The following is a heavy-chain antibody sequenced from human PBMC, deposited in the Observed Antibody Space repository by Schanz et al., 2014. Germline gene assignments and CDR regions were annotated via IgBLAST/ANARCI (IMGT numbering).Heavy chain of an antibody. Sequence: QVQLVQSGAEVKKPGASAKVSCKASGYTFTSYGISWVRQAPEQGLEWMGWISAYNGNTKYPQKLQGRVTMTTDTSTSTAYMELRSLRSDDTAVYYCARDAADFYDILTEEDYWGQGTLVTVSS. J-gene: IGHJ4*02. V-gene: IGHV1-18*01. D-gene: IGHD3-9*01. CDR1: GYTFTSYG. CDR3: ARDAADFYDILTEEDY. CDR2: ISAYNGNT.